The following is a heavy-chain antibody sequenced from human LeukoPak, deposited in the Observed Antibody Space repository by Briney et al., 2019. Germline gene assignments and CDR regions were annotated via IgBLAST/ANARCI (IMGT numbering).Heavy chain of an antibody. Sequence: ASVKVSCKASGYTFTGYYMHWVRQAPGQGLEWMGWINPNSGGTNYAQKFQGRVTMTRDTSTSTVYMELSSLRSEDTAVYYCARGRFTDYWGQGTLVTVSS. CDR2: INPNSGGT. J-gene: IGHJ4*02. CDR3: ARGRFTDY. CDR1: GYTFTGYY. D-gene: IGHD3-10*01. V-gene: IGHV1-2*02.